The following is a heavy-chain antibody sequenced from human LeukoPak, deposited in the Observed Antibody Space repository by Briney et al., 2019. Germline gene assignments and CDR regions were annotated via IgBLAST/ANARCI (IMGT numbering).Heavy chain of an antibody. CDR2: ISAYNGNT. D-gene: IGHD1-1*01. CDR1: GYTFTSCG. CDR3: ARVAHWTDVRPGAVTEFDY. Sequence: ASVKVSCKASGYTFTSCGISWVRQAPGQGLEWMGWISAYNGNTNYAQKLQGRVTMTTDTSTSTAYMELRSLRSDDTAVYYCARVAHWTDVRPGAVTEFDYWGQGTLVTVSS. V-gene: IGHV1-18*01. J-gene: IGHJ4*02.